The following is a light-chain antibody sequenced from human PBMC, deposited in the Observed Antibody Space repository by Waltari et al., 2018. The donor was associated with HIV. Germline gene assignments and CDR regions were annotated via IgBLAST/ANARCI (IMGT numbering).Light chain of an antibody. V-gene: IGKV1-5*03. CDR2: EAS. J-gene: IGKJ1*01. CDR1: PSISSW. CDR3: QQSYSTPRT. Sequence: DIQMTQSPSTLSASVGDRVTITCRASPSISSWLAWYQLKPGRAPRLLVYEASNLQSGVPSRFSGSASGAEFTLNISSLQPDDSATYYCQQSYSTPRTFGQGTKVEIK.